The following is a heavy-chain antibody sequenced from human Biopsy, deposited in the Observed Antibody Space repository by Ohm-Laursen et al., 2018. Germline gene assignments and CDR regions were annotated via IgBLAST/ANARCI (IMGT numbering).Heavy chain of an antibody. CDR2: IDWDDAK. D-gene: IGHD2-2*02. CDR3: ARIPILVVPAAIVYRHRRHLQGLDV. Sequence: TQTLTLTCTLSGFSLNTRGMSVTWIRQPPGKALEWLARIDWDDAKFYSESLKTMLTISKGTSENHVVLTLSDVAPVDTATYYCARIPILVVPAAIVYRHRRHLQGLDVWGQGTTVIVSS. V-gene: IGHV2-70*16. J-gene: IGHJ6*02. CDR1: GFSLNTRGMS.